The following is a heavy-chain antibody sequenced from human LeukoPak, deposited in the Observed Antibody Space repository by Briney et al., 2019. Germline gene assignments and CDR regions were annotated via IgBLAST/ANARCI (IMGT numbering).Heavy chain of an antibody. CDR2: ISSSSSYI. CDR3: ARDRSGQQDY. D-gene: IGHD3-3*01. J-gene: IGHJ4*02. CDR1: GFTFSSYS. V-gene: IGHV3-21*01. Sequence: PGGSLRLSCAASGFTFSSYSMNWVRQAPGKGLEWVSSISSSSSYIYYADSVKGRFTISRDNAKNSLYLQMNSLRAEDTAVYYCARDRSGQQDYWGQGTLSPSPQ.